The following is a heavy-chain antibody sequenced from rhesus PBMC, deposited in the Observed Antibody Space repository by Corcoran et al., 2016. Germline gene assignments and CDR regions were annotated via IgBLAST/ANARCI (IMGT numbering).Heavy chain of an antibody. V-gene: IGHV4-173*01. D-gene: IGHD1-20*01. J-gene: IGHJ2*01. CDR1: GGSISSNY. Sequence: QLQLQESGPGLVKPSETLSLTCAVPGGSISSNYWSWIRQPPGNGLEWIGRISGSCRSTDNNPSLKSRVTISADTTKNQFALKLSSVTAADTAVYYCVHNSGGGWYFDLWGPGTPITISS. CDR2: ISGSCRST. CDR3: VHNSGGGWYFDL.